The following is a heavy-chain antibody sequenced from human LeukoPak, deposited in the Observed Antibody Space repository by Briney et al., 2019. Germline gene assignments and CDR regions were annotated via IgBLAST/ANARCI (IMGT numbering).Heavy chain of an antibody. Sequence: SETLSLTCTVSGGSISGYYWSWIGQSPGKGLEWIGYIHYTGSANYHPSLISRVTISIDTSKNQFSLNLRSVTTADTAMYYCARGNSGPEYWGQGTLVTVSS. CDR3: ARGNSGPEY. V-gene: IGHV4-59*01. CDR2: IHYTGSA. D-gene: IGHD1-1*01. CDR1: GGSISGYY. J-gene: IGHJ4*02.